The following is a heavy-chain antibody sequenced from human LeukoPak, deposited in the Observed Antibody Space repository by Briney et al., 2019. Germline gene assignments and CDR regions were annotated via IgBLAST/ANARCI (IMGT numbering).Heavy chain of an antibody. J-gene: IGHJ4*02. Sequence: GGSLRLSCAASGFTFISFAMTWVRQAPGKGLEWVSTISGSGGSTYYADSVKGRFTISRDSSKNTLYLQMSSLRAEDTAVYYCARDPTVLPDFWGQGTLVTVSS. D-gene: IGHD4/OR15-4a*01. V-gene: IGHV3-23*01. CDR3: ARDPTVLPDF. CDR2: ISGSGGST. CDR1: GFTFISFA.